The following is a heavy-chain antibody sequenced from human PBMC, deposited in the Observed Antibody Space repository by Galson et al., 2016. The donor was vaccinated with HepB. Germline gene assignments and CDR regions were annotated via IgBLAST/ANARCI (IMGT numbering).Heavy chain of an antibody. CDR2: IRSQTHGGTT. D-gene: IGHD5-18*01. J-gene: IGHJ4*02. CDR3: TRLSGYTYGHDFDY. CDR1: GFTFADYA. V-gene: IGHV3-49*03. Sequence: SLRLSCATSGFTFADYAMTWFRQTPGKGLEWVSFIRSQTHGGTTDYAASVEGRFTISRDDSKSIVYLQMNSLKTEDTALYYCTRLSGYTYGHDFDYWGQGTLVTVSS.